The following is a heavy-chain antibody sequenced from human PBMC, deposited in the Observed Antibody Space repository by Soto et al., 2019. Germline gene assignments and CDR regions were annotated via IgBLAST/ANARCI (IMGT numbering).Heavy chain of an antibody. V-gene: IGHV1-69*13. CDR1: GGTFSSYA. Sequence: SVKVSCKASGGTFSSYAISWVRQAPGQGLEWMGGIIPIFGTANYAQKFQGRVTITADESTSTAYMELSSLRSEDTAVFYCQYSSGWHLGAEYFQHSGQATLVTVSS. D-gene: IGHD6-19*01. CDR2: IIPIFGTA. J-gene: IGHJ1*01. CDR3: QYSSGWHLGAEYFQH.